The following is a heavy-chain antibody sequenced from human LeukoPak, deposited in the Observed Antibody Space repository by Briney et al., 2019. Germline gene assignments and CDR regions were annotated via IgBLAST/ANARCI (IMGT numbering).Heavy chain of an antibody. D-gene: IGHD6-19*01. CDR2: INPNSGGT. CDR3: ARHKGGGWYYYYYYMDV. J-gene: IGHJ6*03. V-gene: IGHV1-2*02. Sequence: ASVKVSCKASGYTFTGYYMHWVRQAPGQGLEWMGWINPNSGGTNYAQKFQGRVTMTRDTSISTAYIELSRLRSDDTAVYYCARHKGGGWYYYYYYMDVWGKGTTVTISS. CDR1: GYTFTGYY.